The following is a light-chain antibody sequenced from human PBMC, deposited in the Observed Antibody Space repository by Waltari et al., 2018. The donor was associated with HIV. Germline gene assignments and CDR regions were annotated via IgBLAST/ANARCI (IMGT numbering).Light chain of an antibody. J-gene: IGLJ2*01. CDR2: EDT. CDR3: QSYDTSQHVI. V-gene: IGLV6-57*01. CDR1: SGTIATPY. Sequence: NFMLTQSHSVSESPGKTVTISCTRPSGTIATPYVQGYRQRPGSSPTTVIYEDTKRPSGVPDRFSGSIDISSNSASLTISALKTEDAADYYCQSYDTSQHVIFGGGTKLTVL.